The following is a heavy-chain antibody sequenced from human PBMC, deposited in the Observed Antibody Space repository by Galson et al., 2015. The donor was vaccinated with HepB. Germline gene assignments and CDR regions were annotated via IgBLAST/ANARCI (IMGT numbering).Heavy chain of an antibody. J-gene: IGHJ3*01. V-gene: IGHV3-30-3*01. D-gene: IGHD5-24*01. Sequence: SLRLSCAASGFTFPYYAMHWVRQAPGQGLEWVALISSDGNRKHYADSVKGRFTISRDDSRNTVSLQMDSLRHEDTAVYYCARDRGLPEDGFDLWGQGTMVTVSS. CDR1: GFTFPYYA. CDR2: ISSDGNRK. CDR3: ARDRGLPEDGFDL.